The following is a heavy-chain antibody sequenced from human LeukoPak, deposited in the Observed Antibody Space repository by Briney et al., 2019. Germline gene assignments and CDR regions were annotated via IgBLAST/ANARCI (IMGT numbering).Heavy chain of an antibody. CDR1: GGSFSGYY. Sequence: KPSETLSLTCAVYGGSFSGYYWSWIRQPPGKGLEWIGEINHSGSTNYNPSLKSRVTISVDTSKNQFSLKLSSVTAADTAVYYCARGPEVAGILMFDGWGQGTLVTVSS. D-gene: IGHD6-19*01. CDR2: INHSGST. CDR3: ARGPEVAGILMFDG. J-gene: IGHJ4*02. V-gene: IGHV4-34*01.